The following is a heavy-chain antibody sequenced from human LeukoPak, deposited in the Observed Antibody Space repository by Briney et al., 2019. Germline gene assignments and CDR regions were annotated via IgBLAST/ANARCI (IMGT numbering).Heavy chain of an antibody. J-gene: IGHJ4*02. D-gene: IGHD1-26*01. CDR1: GYTFTGCY. V-gene: IGHV1-2*02. Sequence: GASVKVSCKASGYTFTGCYMHWVRQAPGQGLEWMGWINPNSGGTNYAQKFQGRVTMTRDTSISTAYMELSRLRSDDTAVYYCAREIVGATKQFDYWGQGTLVTVSS. CDR3: AREIVGATKQFDY. CDR2: INPNSGGT.